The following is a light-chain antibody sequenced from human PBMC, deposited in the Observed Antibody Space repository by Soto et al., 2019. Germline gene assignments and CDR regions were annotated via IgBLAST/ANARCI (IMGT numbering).Light chain of an antibody. CDR1: SSHVGDYNY. Sequence: QSALTQPRSVSGSPGQSVTISCTGTSSHVGDYNYVSWYQQHPGKAPKFIIYDVTKRPSGVPDRFSGSKSGNTASLTISGLQAEDEADYYCCSYAGSYTWVFGGGTKLTVL. CDR3: CSYAGSYTWV. V-gene: IGLV2-11*01. J-gene: IGLJ3*02. CDR2: DVT.